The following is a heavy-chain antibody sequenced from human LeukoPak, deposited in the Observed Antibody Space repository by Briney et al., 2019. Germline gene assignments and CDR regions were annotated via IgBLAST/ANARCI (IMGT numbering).Heavy chain of an antibody. J-gene: IGHJ4*02. CDR2: IWYDGSNK. Sequence: QPGRSLRLSCAASGFNFSSYGIHWVRQAPGKGLEWVAVIWYDGSNKYYADSVKGRFTISRDNSKNTLYLQMNSLRAEDTAVYYCARDSVAAIYYFDYWGQGTLVTVSS. CDR1: GFNFSSYG. V-gene: IGHV3-33*01. D-gene: IGHD6-19*01. CDR3: ARDSVAAIYYFDY.